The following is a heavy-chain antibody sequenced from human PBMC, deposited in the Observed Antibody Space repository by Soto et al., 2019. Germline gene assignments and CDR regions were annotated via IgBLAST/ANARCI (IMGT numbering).Heavy chain of an antibody. V-gene: IGHV1-8*01. D-gene: IGHD3-3*01. CDR3: ARTPIGYNFWSGYYVGMDV. Sequence: ASVKVSCKASGYTFTSYDINWVRQATGQGLEWMGWMNPNSGNTGYAQKFQGRVTMTRNTSISTAYMELSSLRSEDTAVYYCARTPIGYNFWSGYYVGMDVWGQGTTVTVSS. CDR2: MNPNSGNT. J-gene: IGHJ6*02. CDR1: GYTFTSYD.